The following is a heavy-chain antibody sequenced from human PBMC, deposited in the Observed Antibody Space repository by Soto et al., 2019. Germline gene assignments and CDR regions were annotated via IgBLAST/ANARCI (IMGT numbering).Heavy chain of an antibody. CDR2: IHYSGST. J-gene: IGHJ5*02. D-gene: IGHD6-25*01. Sequence: SETLSLTCSVSGGSISSRSYYWAWIRQTPGKGLEWIGRIHYSGSTDYNPSLESRIAISMDTSKNQFSLKLTSVTAADTGVYYCARPRGTSGWLGSWFDPWGQGTLVTVSS. CDR1: GGSISSRSYY. V-gene: IGHV4-39*01. CDR3: ARPRGTSGWLGSWFDP.